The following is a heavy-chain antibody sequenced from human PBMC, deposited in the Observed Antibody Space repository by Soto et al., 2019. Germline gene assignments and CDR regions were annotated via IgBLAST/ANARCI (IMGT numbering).Heavy chain of an antibody. D-gene: IGHD3-22*01. CDR3: AKAHDDSSGYYYDA. CDR2: ISYDGSNK. Sequence: QVQLVESGGGVVQPGRSLRLSCAASGFTFSSYGMHWVRQAPGKGLEWVAVISYDGSNKYYADSVKGRFTISRDNSKNTLYLQMNSLRAEDTAVYYCAKAHDDSSGYYYDAWGQGTLVTVSS. J-gene: IGHJ5*02. CDR1: GFTFSSYG. V-gene: IGHV3-30*18.